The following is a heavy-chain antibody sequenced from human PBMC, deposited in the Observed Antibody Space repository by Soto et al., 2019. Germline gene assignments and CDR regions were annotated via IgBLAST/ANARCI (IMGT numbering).Heavy chain of an antibody. Sequence: GASVKVSCKASGYTFTSYGISWVRQAPGQGLEWMGWISAYNGNTNYAQKLQGRVTMTTDTSTSIAYMELRSLRSDDTAVYYCARVGTVFGVVTINYGMDVWGQGTTVTVS. CDR3: ARVGTVFGVVTINYGMDV. J-gene: IGHJ6*02. CDR2: ISAYNGNT. CDR1: GYTFTSYG. V-gene: IGHV1-18*01. D-gene: IGHD3-3*01.